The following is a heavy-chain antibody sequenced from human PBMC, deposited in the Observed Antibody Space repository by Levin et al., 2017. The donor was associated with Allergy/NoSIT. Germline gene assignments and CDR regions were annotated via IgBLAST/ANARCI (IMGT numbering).Heavy chain of an antibody. V-gene: IGHV3-48*01. Sequence: LSLTCAASGFTFSSYSMNWVRQAPGKGLEWVSYISSSSSTIYYADSVKGRFTISRDNAKNSLYLQMNSLRAEDTAVYYCALYCSGGSCYSYYYYGMDVWGQGTTVTVSS. D-gene: IGHD2-15*01. CDR3: ALYCSGGSCYSYYYYGMDV. J-gene: IGHJ6*02. CDR1: GFTFSSYS. CDR2: ISSSSSTI.